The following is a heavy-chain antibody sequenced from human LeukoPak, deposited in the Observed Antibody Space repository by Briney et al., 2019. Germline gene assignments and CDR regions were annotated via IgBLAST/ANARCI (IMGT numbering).Heavy chain of an antibody. J-gene: IGHJ4*02. CDR3: ARGVYYGDYSLDY. D-gene: IGHD4-17*01. Sequence: GGSLRLSCAASGFTFSSYGMHWVRQAPGKGLEWVAVISYDGSNKYYADSVKGRFTISRDNSKNTLYLQMNSLRAEDTAVYYCARGVYYGDYSLDYWGQGTLVTVSS. V-gene: IGHV3-30*03. CDR1: GFTFSSYG. CDR2: ISYDGSNK.